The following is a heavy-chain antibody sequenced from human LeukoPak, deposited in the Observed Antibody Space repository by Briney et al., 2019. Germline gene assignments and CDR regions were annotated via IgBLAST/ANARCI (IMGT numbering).Heavy chain of an antibody. CDR2: ISSSGSTI. V-gene: IGHV3-11*04. J-gene: IGHJ6*03. D-gene: IGHD3-3*01. CDR1: GFTFSDYY. CDR3: ARGAELRFLEWSRPKKAYYYYMDV. Sequence: PGGSLRLSCAASGFTFSDYYMSWIRQAPGKGLEWVSYISSSGSTIYYADSVKGRFTISRDNAKNSLYLQMNSLRAEDTAVYYCARGAELRFLEWSRPKKAYYYYMDVWGKGTTVTVSS.